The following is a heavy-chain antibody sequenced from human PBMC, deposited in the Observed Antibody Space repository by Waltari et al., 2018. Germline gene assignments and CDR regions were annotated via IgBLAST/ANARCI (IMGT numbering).Heavy chain of an antibody. CDR2: IHSTGSA. CDR1: SGSIRNNY. J-gene: IGHJ1*01. V-gene: IGHV4-4*07. Sequence: QVQLQESGPGLVKPSETLSLTCTVSSGSIRNNYWSWIRQSAGKGLVWLGRIHSTGSATYSPSLKSRVTLSVDTSKNQFSLELDSVTAADTAMYYCARDEGQWLEYFQYWGQGTLVTVSS. CDR3: ARDEGQWLEYFQY. D-gene: IGHD6-19*01.